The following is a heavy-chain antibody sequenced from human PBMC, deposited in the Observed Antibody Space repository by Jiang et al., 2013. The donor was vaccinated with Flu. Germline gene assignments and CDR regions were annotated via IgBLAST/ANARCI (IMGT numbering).Heavy chain of an antibody. Sequence: KVSCKASGYTFTSYGISWVRQAPGQGLEWMGWISAYNGNTNYAQKLQGRVTMTRDTSISTAYMELSRLRSDDTAVYYCASLSGKWLKRSNWFDPWGQGTLVTVSS. CDR1: GYTFTSYG. V-gene: IGHV1-18*01. CDR3: ASLSGKWLKRSNWFDP. CDR2: ISAYNGNT. J-gene: IGHJ5*02. D-gene: IGHD6-19*01.